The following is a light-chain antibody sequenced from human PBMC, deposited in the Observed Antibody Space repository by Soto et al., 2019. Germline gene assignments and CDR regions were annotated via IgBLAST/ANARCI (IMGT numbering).Light chain of an antibody. Sequence: EVVMTQSPATLSVSPGERATLSCRASQFVSTNLAWYQQKPGQAPRLLIYSASTRATGIPARFSGSGSGTGFTLTSSSLQSEDSAVYYCQQFNNWPPLTFGGGTKVEIK. J-gene: IGKJ4*01. V-gene: IGKV3-15*01. CDR1: QFVSTN. CDR3: QQFNNWPPLT. CDR2: SAS.